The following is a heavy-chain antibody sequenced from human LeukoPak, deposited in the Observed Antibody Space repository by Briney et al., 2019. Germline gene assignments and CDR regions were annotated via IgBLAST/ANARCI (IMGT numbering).Heavy chain of an antibody. Sequence: GGSLRLSCAASGFTFSSYSMNWVRQAPGKGLEWVSYISSSSSTIYYADSVKGRFTISRDNAKNSLYLQMNSLRAEDTAVYYCARDRRPFDYWGQGTLVTVSS. V-gene: IGHV3-48*01. D-gene: IGHD6-6*01. CDR1: GFTFSSYS. CDR3: ARDRRPFDY. J-gene: IGHJ4*02. CDR2: ISSSSSTI.